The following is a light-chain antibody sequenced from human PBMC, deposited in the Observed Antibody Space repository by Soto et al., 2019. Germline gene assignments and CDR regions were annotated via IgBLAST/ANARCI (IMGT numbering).Light chain of an antibody. V-gene: IGLV2-8*01. CDR3: QSYDSSLNSYV. J-gene: IGLJ1*01. Sequence: QSVLTQPPSASGSPGHSVTISCTGTSSDVGGYKSVSWSQHPGKAPKLMIYEVTKWPSGVPDRFSGSKSDNSASLAISGLQAEDEADYYCQSYDSSLNSYVFATGTKVTVL. CDR1: SSDVGGYKS. CDR2: EVT.